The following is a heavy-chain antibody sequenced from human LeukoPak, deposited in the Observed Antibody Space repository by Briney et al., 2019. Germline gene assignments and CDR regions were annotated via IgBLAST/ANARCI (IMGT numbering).Heavy chain of an antibody. CDR1: GYTFMQYA. V-gene: IGHV1-18*01. CDR3: ATNDALVPTGSFDF. Sequence: ASVTVSCKASGYTFMQYAISWVRQAPGQRLEWMGWISTYNGDTNYAQSFLGRVTLTTDTSTSTAYMELTSLRSDDTAVYYYATNDALVPTGSFDFWGQGTLVTVSS. D-gene: IGHD1-26*01. J-gene: IGHJ4*02. CDR2: ISTYNGDT.